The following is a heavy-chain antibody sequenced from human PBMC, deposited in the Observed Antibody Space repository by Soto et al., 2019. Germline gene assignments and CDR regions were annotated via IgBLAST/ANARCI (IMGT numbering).Heavy chain of an antibody. J-gene: IGHJ3*02. CDR1: GGTFSSYA. Sequence: PSVKVSCKASGGTFSSYAISWVRQAPGQRLEWMGWINAGNGNTKYSQKFQGRVTITRDTSASTAYMELSSLRSEDTAVYYCARMMRYCDNYNSVGVFEIWGQGTMVTVSS. CDR3: ARMMRYCDNYNSVGVFEI. D-gene: IGHD2-15*01. V-gene: IGHV1-3*01. CDR2: INAGNGNT.